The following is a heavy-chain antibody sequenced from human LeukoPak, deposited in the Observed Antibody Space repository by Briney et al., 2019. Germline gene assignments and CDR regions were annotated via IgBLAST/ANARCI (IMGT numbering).Heavy chain of an antibody. Sequence: GGSLRLSCAGSGFTFSRYTINWVRQAPGKGLEWISSIGSVSGYIYYADSVKGRFTTSRDNAKNSLYLQMNSLRTEDTAMYYCIKDIRPGGMDVWGQGTTVTVSS. CDR3: IKDIRPGGMDV. V-gene: IGHV3-21*04. CDR1: GFTFSRYT. D-gene: IGHD2-15*01. CDR2: IGSVSGYI. J-gene: IGHJ6*02.